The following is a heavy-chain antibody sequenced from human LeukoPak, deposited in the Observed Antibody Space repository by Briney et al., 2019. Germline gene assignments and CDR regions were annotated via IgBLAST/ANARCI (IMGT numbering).Heavy chain of an antibody. CDR2: ISWNSGSI. D-gene: IGHD5-12*01. CDR3: AKDAQYSGYEHFDY. J-gene: IGHJ4*02. V-gene: IGHV3-9*03. Sequence: GRSLRLSCAASGFTFDDYAMHWVRQAPGKGLEWVSGISWNSGSIGYADSVKGRFTISRDNAKNSLYLQMNSLRAEDMALYYCAKDAQYSGYEHFDYWGQGTLVTVSS. CDR1: GFTFDDYA.